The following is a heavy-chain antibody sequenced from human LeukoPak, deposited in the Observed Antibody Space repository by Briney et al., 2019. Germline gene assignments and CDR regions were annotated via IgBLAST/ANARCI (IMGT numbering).Heavy chain of an antibody. Sequence: PGRSLRLSCAASGFTFDDYAMHWVRQAPGKGLEWVSGISWNSGSIGYADSVKGRFTISRDNSKNTLYLQINSLRAEDTAVYYCAKDRRRSSHVLLWFGESFDYWGQGTLVTVSS. D-gene: IGHD3-10*01. CDR1: GFTFDDYA. CDR3: AKDRRRSSHVLLWFGESFDY. V-gene: IGHV3-9*01. CDR2: ISWNSGSI. J-gene: IGHJ4*02.